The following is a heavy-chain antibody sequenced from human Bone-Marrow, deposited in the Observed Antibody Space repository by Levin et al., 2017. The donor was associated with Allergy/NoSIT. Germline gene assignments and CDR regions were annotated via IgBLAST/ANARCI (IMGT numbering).Heavy chain of an antibody. Sequence: SETLSLTCSVSGDSIRSDTYHWGWVRQPPGKDLQWIGTIYYRGNTYFHPSLKSRVTMSVDTSKNEFSLRLTSVTAADTAVYYCAGYYGNRASGVHFDHWGQGTLVIVSS. CDR3: AGYYGNRASGVHFDH. J-gene: IGHJ4*02. CDR1: GDSIRSDTYH. D-gene: IGHD3-10*01. V-gene: IGHV4-39*01. CDR2: IYYRGNT.